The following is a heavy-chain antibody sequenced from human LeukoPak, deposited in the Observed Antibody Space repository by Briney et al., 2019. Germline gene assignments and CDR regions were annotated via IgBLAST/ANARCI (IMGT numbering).Heavy chain of an antibody. CDR2: IGTRSNPI. CDR3: AREARGSGRDFDY. CDR1: GYSISSGYH. D-gene: IGHD1-26*01. J-gene: IGHJ4*02. Sequence: LSLTCTVSGYSISSGYHWGWIRQAPGMGLEWISYIGTRSNPIYYADSMKGRFTISRDDAKNSLYLQMNSLRDEDTAVYFCAREARGSGRDFDYWGQGILVTVSS. V-gene: IGHV3-11*01.